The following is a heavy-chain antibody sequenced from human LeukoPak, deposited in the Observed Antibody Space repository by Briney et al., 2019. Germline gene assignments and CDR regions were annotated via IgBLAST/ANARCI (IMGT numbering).Heavy chain of an antibody. D-gene: IGHD2-2*01. Sequence: PSETLSLTCAVSGYSISSVYYWGWIRQPPGKGLEWIGSIYHSGSTYYNPSLKSRVTISVDTSKNQFSLKLSSVTAADTAVYYCARCDQLQYFDYWGQGTLVTVSS. V-gene: IGHV4-38-2*01. CDR1: GYSISSVYY. CDR2: IYHSGST. CDR3: ARCDQLQYFDY. J-gene: IGHJ4*02.